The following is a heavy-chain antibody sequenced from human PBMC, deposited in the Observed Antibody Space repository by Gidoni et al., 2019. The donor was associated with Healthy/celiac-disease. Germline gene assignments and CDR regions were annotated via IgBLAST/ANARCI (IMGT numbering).Heavy chain of an antibody. J-gene: IGHJ6*03. D-gene: IGHD2-8*01. CDR2: ISGSGGST. V-gene: IGHV3-23*04. Sequence: EVQLVESGGGLVQPGGSLRLSCAASGFTFSSYAMRWVRQAPGKGLEWVSAISGSGGSTYYSASVKGRFTISRDNSKNTLYLQMNSLRAEDTAVYYCAKAGDGPRRGTYYYYMDVWGKGTTVTVSS. CDR1: GFTFSSYA. CDR3: AKAGDGPRRGTYYYYMDV.